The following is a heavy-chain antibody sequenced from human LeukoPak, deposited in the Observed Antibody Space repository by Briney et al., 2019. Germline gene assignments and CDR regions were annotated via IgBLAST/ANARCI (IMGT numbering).Heavy chain of an antibody. D-gene: IGHD3-10*01. CDR3: ARDSYYYGSGSEPFDG. Sequence: GGSLRLSCAASGFTFDDYGMSWVRQAPGKGLEWVSGINWNGGSTCYADSVKGRFTISRDNAKNSLYLQMNSLRAEDTALYHCARDSYYYGSGSEPFDGGGQGTLVTVSS. CDR1: GFTFDDYG. J-gene: IGHJ5*02. CDR2: INWNGGST. V-gene: IGHV3-20*01.